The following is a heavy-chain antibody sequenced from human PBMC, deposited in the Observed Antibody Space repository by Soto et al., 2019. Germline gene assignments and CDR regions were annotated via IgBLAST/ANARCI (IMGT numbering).Heavy chain of an antibody. CDR1: GFTFRDYD. Sequence: QVQLVESGGGLVRPGGSLRLSCAASGFTFRDYDMSWVRQAPGKGLEWVSCISSSGTVTNYADSVKGRFTISRDNAQNSLYGEMNRLRVEDTAVYYCARKGPRAARPNHWGQGTLVTVSS. J-gene: IGHJ5*02. CDR3: ARKGPRAARPNH. CDR2: ISSSGTVT. V-gene: IGHV3-11*01. D-gene: IGHD6-6*01.